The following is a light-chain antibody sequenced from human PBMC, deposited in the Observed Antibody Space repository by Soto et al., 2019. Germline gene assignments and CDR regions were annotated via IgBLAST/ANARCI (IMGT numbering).Light chain of an antibody. V-gene: IGKV4-1*01. CDR2: WAS. J-gene: IGKJ5*01. CDR1: QSVLYSSNHKNY. Sequence: DSLLTHSTYSLAVSLGERATINCKSSQSVLYSSNHKNYLGWYQQKPGQPPKLLIYWASTRESGVPDRFSGRGSGTDFTLTISSLQAEDFATYYCQQLHGYPITFGQGTRLEIK. CDR3: QQLHGYPIT.